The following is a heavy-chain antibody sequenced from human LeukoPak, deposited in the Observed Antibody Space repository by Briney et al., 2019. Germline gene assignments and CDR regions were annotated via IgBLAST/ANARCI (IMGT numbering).Heavy chain of an antibody. Sequence: SETLSLTCTVSGGSVSRGGYYCNWIRQHPGKGLEWIGFTSYSEGTYYNPSLMSRITISVDRSQNQFSLKMRDVTAADTAVYFCPAADWESFYLDSWGQGALVAVSS. CDR3: PAADWESFYLDS. D-gene: IGHD1-26*01. J-gene: IGHJ4*02. CDR2: TSYSEGT. CDR1: GGSVSRGGYY. V-gene: IGHV4-31*03.